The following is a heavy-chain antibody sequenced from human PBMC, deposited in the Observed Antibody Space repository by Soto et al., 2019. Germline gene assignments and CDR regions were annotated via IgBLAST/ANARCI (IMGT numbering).Heavy chain of an antibody. J-gene: IGHJ4*02. CDR2: IYYSGST. D-gene: IGHD3-10*01. V-gene: IGHV4-39*01. Sequence: QLQLQESGPGLVKPSETLSLTCTVSGGSISSSSYYWGWIRQPPGKGLGWIGSIYYSGSTSYNPSLKSRVTISVDTSKNQFSLKLSSVTAADTAVYYCARYGSGIDYWGQGTLVTVSS. CDR3: ARYGSGIDY. CDR1: GGSISSSSYY.